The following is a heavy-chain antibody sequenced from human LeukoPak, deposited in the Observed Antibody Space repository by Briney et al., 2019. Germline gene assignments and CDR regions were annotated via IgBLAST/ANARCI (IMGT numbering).Heavy chain of an antibody. J-gene: IGHJ4*02. D-gene: IGHD4-17*01. Sequence: ASVKVSCKASGYTFTGCYMHWVRQAPGQGLEWMGWINPNSGGTNYAQKFQGRVTMTRDTSISTAYMELSRLRSDDTAVYYCAITQPRPPVPLFGYWGQGTLVTVSS. CDR3: AITQPRPPVPLFGY. CDR2: INPNSGGT. CDR1: GYTFTGCY. V-gene: IGHV1-2*02.